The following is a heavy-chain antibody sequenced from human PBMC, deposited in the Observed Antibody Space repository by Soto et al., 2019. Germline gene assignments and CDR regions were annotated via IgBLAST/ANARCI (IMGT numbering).Heavy chain of an antibody. CDR2: IYHSGST. V-gene: IGHV4-30-2*01. CDR3: ARDSSGLRLAELLK. J-gene: IGHJ4*02. Sequence: SETRSLPCSVCDGPINSGGYSWRWILQAPGKGLEWIGYIYHSGSTYYNLSLKTRVTISVDRSKNHFSLKLRPVTSADTAVYYCARDSSGLRLAELLKWGQGTSVTVSS. D-gene: IGHD3-16*01. CDR1: DGPINSGGYS.